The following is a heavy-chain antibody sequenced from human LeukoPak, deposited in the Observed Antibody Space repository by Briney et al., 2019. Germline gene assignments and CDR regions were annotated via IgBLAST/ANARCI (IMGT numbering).Heavy chain of an antibody. D-gene: IGHD1-26*01. CDR3: ARHRDSGSPTPFWYYGMDV. CDR2: TIPILGIA. J-gene: IGHJ6*02. Sequence: SVKVSCKASGGTFTSYTISWVRQAPGQGLEWRGRTIPILGIANYAQKFQGRVMITADKSTSTAYMGLSSLRSEDTAVYYCARHRDSGSPTPFWYYGMDVWGQGTTVTVSS. V-gene: IGHV1-69*02. CDR1: GGTFTSYT.